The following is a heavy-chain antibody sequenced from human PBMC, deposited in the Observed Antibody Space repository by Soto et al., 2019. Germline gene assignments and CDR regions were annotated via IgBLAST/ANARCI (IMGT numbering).Heavy chain of an antibody. Sequence: EVQLLESGGGLVQPEGSLRLSCEASGFTFSSYGMSWVRQAPGKGLEWVSGISGGGGTTYYADAVKGRLTISRDNSKNTLYLQVNILRAEDTAVYYCAKDQAAGGTISRYFQDWGQGTLVTVSS. J-gene: IGHJ1*01. CDR1: GFTFSSYG. CDR2: ISGGGGTT. V-gene: IGHV3-23*01. D-gene: IGHD6-13*01. CDR3: AKDQAAGGTISRYFQD.